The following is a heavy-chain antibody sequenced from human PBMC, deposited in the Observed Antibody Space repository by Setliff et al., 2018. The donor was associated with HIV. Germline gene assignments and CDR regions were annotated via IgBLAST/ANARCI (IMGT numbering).Heavy chain of an antibody. CDR2: INSASGGT. J-gene: IGHJ3*02. CDR3: ARDYLHVFDI. V-gene: IGHV1-2*02. Sequence: ASVKVSCKASGYTFTDYYIHWVRQAPGQGLEWMGWINSASGGTNYAQNFQGRVTVTRDTSINTAYAELNSLKSDDTAVYYCARDYLHVFDIWGQGTMVTVS. CDR1: GYTFTDYY.